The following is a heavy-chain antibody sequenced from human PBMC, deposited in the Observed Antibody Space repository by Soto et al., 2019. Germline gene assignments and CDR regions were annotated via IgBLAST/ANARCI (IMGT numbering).Heavy chain of an antibody. J-gene: IGHJ5*02. CDR2: ISSSSSTI. D-gene: IGHD3-22*01. CDR1: GFTFSSYS. Sequence: GGSLRLSCAASGFTFSSYSMNWVRQAPGKGLEWVSYISSSSSTIYYADSVKGRFTISRDNAKNSLYLQMNSLRDEDTAVYYCARETRYYYDSSGYLNWFDPWGQGTLVTVSS. CDR3: ARETRYYYDSSGYLNWFDP. V-gene: IGHV3-48*02.